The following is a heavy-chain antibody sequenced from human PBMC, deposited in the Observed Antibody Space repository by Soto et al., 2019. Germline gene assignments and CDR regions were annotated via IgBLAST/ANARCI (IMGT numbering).Heavy chain of an antibody. Sequence: QVQLVESGGGVVQPGRSLRLSCAASGFTFSSYAMHWVRQAPGKGLEWVAVISYDGSNKYYADSVKGRFTISRDNSKNTLYLQMNSLRAEDTAVYYCARDTRGEYYFDYWGQGTLVTASS. CDR1: GFTFSSYA. D-gene: IGHD2-21*01. J-gene: IGHJ4*02. CDR2: ISYDGSNK. V-gene: IGHV3-30-3*01. CDR3: ARDTRGEYYFDY.